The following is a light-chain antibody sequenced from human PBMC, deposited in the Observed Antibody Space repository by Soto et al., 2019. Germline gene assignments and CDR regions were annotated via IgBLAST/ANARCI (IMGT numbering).Light chain of an antibody. J-gene: IGLJ2*01. CDR3: SSYTNSCGLVV. Sequence: QSALTQPASMSGSPGQSITISCTGSSSDVGGYNFVSWYQQHPGKAPKLMIYDVSNRPSGVSNRFSGAKSGNTASLTISGLQAEDEAEYYCSSYTNSCGLVVFGGGTKLTVL. CDR2: DVS. CDR1: SSDVGGYNF. V-gene: IGLV2-14*01.